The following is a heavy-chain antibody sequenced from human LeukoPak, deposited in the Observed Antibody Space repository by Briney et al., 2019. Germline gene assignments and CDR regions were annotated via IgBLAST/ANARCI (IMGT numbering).Heavy chain of an antibody. J-gene: IGHJ6*02. CDR1: GFNFGDHA. Sequence: PGGSLRLSCTTSGFNFGDHAMTWVRQAPGKGLEWVGFIRSKAYRGTTEYAASVKGGFTISRDDSKSVVYLQMNSLKSEDTAVYYCSRGPIQLWVHNGVDVWGQGTTVTVSS. V-gene: IGHV3-49*04. CDR2: IRSKAYRGTT. D-gene: IGHD5-18*01. CDR3: SRGPIQLWVHNGVDV.